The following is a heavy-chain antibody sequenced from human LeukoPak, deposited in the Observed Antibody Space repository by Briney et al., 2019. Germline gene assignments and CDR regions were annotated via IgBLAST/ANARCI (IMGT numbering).Heavy chain of an antibody. V-gene: IGHV4-59*11. CDR1: GVSISTHY. D-gene: IGHD3-10*01. CDR3: ARETPYGSGSYPFDY. J-gene: IGHJ4*02. CDR2: IYHSGTT. Sequence: SETLSLTCNVSGVSISTHYWSWIRQSPGKGLEWIGFIYHSGTTNYNPSLKSRVTISIDTSKNEFSLKLTSVTAADTAVYFCARETPYGSGSYPFDYWGQGILVTVSS.